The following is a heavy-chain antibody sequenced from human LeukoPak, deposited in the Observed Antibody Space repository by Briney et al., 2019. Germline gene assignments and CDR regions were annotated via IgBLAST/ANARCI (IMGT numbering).Heavy chain of an antibody. CDR3: ARDRPYYSRIVGATQPSTYFDY. V-gene: IGHV4-39*07. J-gene: IGHJ4*02. CDR1: GGSISSSSYY. Sequence: SETLSLTCTVSGGSISSSSYYWGWIRQPPGKGLEWIGSIYYSGSTNYNPSLKSRVTISVDTSKNQFSLKLSSVTAADTAVYYCARDRPYYSRIVGATQPSTYFDYWGQGTLVTVSS. CDR2: IYYSGST. D-gene: IGHD1-26*01.